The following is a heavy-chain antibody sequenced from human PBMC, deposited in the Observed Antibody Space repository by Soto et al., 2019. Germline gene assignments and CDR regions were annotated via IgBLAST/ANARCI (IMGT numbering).Heavy chain of an antibody. V-gene: IGHV1-18*01. D-gene: IGHD6-6*01. J-gene: IGHJ3*02. Sequence: GASVKVSCKASGYTFTSYGISWVRQAPGQGLEWMGWISAYNGNTNYAQKLQGRVTMTTDTSTSTAYMELRSLRSDDTAVYYCASSREYSSSSPAFDIWGQGTMVTVSS. CDR3: ASSREYSSSSPAFDI. CDR1: GYTFTSYG. CDR2: ISAYNGNT.